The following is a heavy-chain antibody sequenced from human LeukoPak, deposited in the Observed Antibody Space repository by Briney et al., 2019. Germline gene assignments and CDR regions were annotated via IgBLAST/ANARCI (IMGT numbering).Heavy chain of an antibody. CDR3: ARDRVLAVAGDWYFDL. Sequence: GGSLRLSCAASGFTFSSYGMHWVRQAPGKGLEWVAVISYDGSNKYYADSVKGRFTISRDNSKNTLYLQMNSLRAEDTAVYYCARDRVLAVAGDWYFDLWGRGTLVTVSS. V-gene: IGHV3-30*03. CDR1: GFTFSSYG. CDR2: ISYDGSNK. D-gene: IGHD6-19*01. J-gene: IGHJ2*01.